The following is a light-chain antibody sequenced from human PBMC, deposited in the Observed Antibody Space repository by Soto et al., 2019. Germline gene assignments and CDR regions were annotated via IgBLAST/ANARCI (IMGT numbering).Light chain of an antibody. Sequence: EIVLMQSPGTLSLSPGERATLSCRASQSVSSNFLAWYQQKPGQAPRLLIYGASNRATDIPDRFSGSGSGTDFTLTISRLEPEDLAVYFCQQYGNSPRTFGQGTKVEIK. J-gene: IGKJ1*01. CDR2: GAS. CDR3: QQYGNSPRT. V-gene: IGKV3-20*01. CDR1: QSVSSNF.